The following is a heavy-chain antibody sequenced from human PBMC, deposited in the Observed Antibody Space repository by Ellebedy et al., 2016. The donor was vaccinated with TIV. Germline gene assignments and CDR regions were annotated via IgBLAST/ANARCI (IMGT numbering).Heavy chain of an antibody. CDR1: GYTFTTYY. V-gene: IGHV1-18*04. D-gene: IGHD3-3*01. CDR2: INPDNGHI. J-gene: IGHJ4*02. CDR3: ARDIKYEIDH. Sequence: ASVKVSXXASGYTFTTYYMNWVRQAPGQGLEWLGWINPDNGHINYAQSVRGRVTITADTSTSTGYMEMRTLNSDDTAVYYCARDIKYEIDHWGQGTLVTVSS.